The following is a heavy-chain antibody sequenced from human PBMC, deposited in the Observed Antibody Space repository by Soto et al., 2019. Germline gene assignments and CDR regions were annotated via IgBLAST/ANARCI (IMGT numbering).Heavy chain of an antibody. Sequence: PGGSLRLSCAASVFTFSSYAMSWVRQAPGKGLEWVSAISGSGGSTYYADSVKGRFTIPRDNSKNTLYLQMNSLRAEDTAVYYCAKDKHIVVVTAIQVHGMDVWGQGTTVTVS. CDR3: AKDKHIVVVTAIQVHGMDV. CDR2: ISGSGGST. D-gene: IGHD2-21*02. V-gene: IGHV3-23*01. J-gene: IGHJ6*02. CDR1: VFTFSSYA.